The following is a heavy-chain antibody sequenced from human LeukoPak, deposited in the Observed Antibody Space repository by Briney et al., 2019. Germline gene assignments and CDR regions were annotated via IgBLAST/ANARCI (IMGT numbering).Heavy chain of an antibody. Sequence: GGSLRLSCAASGFTFSNYGMHWVRQAPGKGLEWVALISYDGSNKHYADSVKGRFTISRDNSKNTLYLQMISLRAEDTAVYYCANYGSVSYFAYWGQGTLVTVSS. CDR1: GFTFSNYG. D-gene: IGHD3-10*01. J-gene: IGHJ4*02. CDR3: ANYGSVSYFAY. CDR2: ISYDGSNK. V-gene: IGHV3-30*18.